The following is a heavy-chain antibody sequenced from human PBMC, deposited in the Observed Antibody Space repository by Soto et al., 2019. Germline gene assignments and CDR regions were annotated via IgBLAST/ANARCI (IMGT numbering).Heavy chain of an antibody. D-gene: IGHD1-1*01. CDR3: VRCWGTGDGSNLGYNWFDP. CDR2: ISYDGTYK. V-gene: IGHV3-30-3*01. Sequence: QEQVVESGGGVVQPGRSLRLSCAASGFTVTGYSMHWVRQAPGKGLEWVALISYDGTYKDYADSVKGRFSISRDYSNNALYLQMHSLTTEDTAVYYCVRCWGTGDGSNLGYNWFDPWGQGTLVIVSS. CDR1: GFTVTGYS. J-gene: IGHJ5*02.